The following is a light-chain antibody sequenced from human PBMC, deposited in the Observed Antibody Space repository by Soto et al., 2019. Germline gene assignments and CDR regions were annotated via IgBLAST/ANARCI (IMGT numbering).Light chain of an antibody. CDR2: GAS. CDR1: QSISSTY. V-gene: IGKV3-20*01. J-gene: IGKJ1*01. CDR3: QHHCNPPWT. Sequence: DIVLTQSPGTVSLSPGERATLSCRASQSISSTYLAWFQQKPGQAPKLLIYGASSRATGIPDRFIGSGSGTDFTLTSSRLEPDDLAVYYCQHHCNPPWTFGQGTKVEIK.